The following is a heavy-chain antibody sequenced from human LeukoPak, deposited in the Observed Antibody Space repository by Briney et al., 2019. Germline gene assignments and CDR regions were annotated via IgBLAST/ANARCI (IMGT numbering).Heavy chain of an antibody. CDR3: ASDRKQQLTLDG. Sequence: GGSLRLSCAASGVPFSSYWMPWVRQAPGKGLLWVSRINSDGSSTSYADSVKGRFTISSDNAKNTLYLQMNSLRAEDTAVYYCASDRKQQLTLDGWGKGTTVTVSS. CDR2: INSDGSST. CDR1: GVPFSSYW. J-gene: IGHJ6*04. V-gene: IGHV3-74*01. D-gene: IGHD6-13*01.